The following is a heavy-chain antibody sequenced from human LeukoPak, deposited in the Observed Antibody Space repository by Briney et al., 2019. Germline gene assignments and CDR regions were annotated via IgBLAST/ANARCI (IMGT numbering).Heavy chain of an antibody. V-gene: IGHV3-23*01. D-gene: IGHD2-21*01. CDR1: GFTFSSYW. Sequence: GGSLRLSCAASGFTFSSYWMSWVRQAPGKGLEWVSAISGSGGSTYYADSVKGRFTISRDNSKNTLYLQMNSLRAEDTAVYYCASTPIVVVPSTGLGYFDYWGQGTLVTVSS. CDR3: ASTPIVVVPSTGLGYFDY. CDR2: ISGSGGST. J-gene: IGHJ4*02.